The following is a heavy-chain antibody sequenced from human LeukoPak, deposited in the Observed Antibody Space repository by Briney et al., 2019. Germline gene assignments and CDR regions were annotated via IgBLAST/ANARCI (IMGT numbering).Heavy chain of an antibody. CDR3: ASAPRQASIGGLDY. J-gene: IGHJ4*02. D-gene: IGHD3-16*01. Sequence: SETLSLTCTVSGGSISSSPYYWGWIRQPPGKGLEWIGAISNTGVTYYNPSLRSRVTIFADTSKNHFSLNLRSVTATDTALYYCASAPRQASIGGLDYWGQGTLVTVSS. CDR1: GGSISSSPYY. V-gene: IGHV4-39*02. CDR2: ISNTGVT.